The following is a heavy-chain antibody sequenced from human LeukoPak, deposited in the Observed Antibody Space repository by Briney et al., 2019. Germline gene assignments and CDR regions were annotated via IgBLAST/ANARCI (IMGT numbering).Heavy chain of an antibody. V-gene: IGHV1-18*01. Sequence: ASVKVSCKASGYTFTSYGISWVRQAPGQGLEWMGWISAYNGNTNYAQKLQGRVTMTTDTSTSTAYMELRSLRSDDTAAYYCARKASGYDYNWFDPWGQGTLVTVSS. D-gene: IGHD5-12*01. CDR2: ISAYNGNT. CDR3: ARKASGYDYNWFDP. CDR1: GYTFTSYG. J-gene: IGHJ5*02.